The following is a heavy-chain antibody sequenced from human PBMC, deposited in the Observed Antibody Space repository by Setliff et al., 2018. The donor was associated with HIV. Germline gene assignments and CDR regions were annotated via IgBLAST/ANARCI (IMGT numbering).Heavy chain of an antibody. CDR2: IIPIFGIA. CDR3: ARDLLPAAPYYFDY. CDR1: GGTFSSYA. V-gene: IGHV1-69*10. J-gene: IGHJ4*02. D-gene: IGHD2-2*01. Sequence: SVKVSCKASGGTFSSYAVSWVRQAPGQGLEWMGGIIPIFGIANYAQKFQGRVTITRDTSASTAYMELSSLRSEDTAVYYCARDLLPAAPYYFDYWGQGTLVTVSS.